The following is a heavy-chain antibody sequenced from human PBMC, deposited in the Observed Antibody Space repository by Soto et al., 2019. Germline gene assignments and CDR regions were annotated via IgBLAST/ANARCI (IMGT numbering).Heavy chain of an antibody. D-gene: IGHD3-10*01. Sequence: SETLSLTCTVSGGSLSSYYWSWIRQPPGKGLEWIGYIYYSGSTNYNPSLKSRVTISVDTSKNQFSLKLSSVTAADTAVYYCARYYGSGSYAPYYFDYWGQGTLVTVSS. V-gene: IGHV4-59*01. CDR3: ARYYGSGSYAPYYFDY. CDR1: GGSLSSYY. CDR2: IYYSGST. J-gene: IGHJ4*02.